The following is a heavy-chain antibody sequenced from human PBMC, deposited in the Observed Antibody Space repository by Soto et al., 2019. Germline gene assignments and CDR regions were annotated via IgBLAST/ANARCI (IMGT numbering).Heavy chain of an antibody. CDR2: INAGNGNT. J-gene: IGHJ6*02. CDR3: ARDKERFLEWSIPNYYGMDV. CDR1: GYTFTSYA. V-gene: IGHV1-3*01. Sequence: QVQLVQSGAEVKKPGASVKVSCKASGYTFTSYAMHWVRQAPGQRLEWMGWINAGNGNTKYSQKFQGRVTVTRDTAASTAYMRLSSLRSEETAVYYCARDKERFLEWSIPNYYGMDVWGQGTTVTVSS. D-gene: IGHD3-3*01.